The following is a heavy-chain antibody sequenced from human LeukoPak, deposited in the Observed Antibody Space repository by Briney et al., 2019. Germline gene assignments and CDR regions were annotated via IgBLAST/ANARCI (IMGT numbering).Heavy chain of an antibody. V-gene: IGHV1-18*01. CDR3: ARIEYDFWSRYYGIDY. CDR1: GYTFNSYG. Sequence: GASVKVSYKASGYTFNSYGTSWVRQAPGQGLEWMGWISPDSGNTHYVQKFQGRVTMTTDTSTSTAYMALTSLRSDDTAVYYCARIEYDFWSRYYGIDYWGQGTLVSVSS. CDR2: ISPDSGNT. J-gene: IGHJ4*02. D-gene: IGHD3-3*01.